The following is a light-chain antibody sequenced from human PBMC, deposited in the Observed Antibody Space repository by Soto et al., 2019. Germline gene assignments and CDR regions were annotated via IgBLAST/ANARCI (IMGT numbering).Light chain of an antibody. CDR3: QQYCSSPTRWT. CDR1: QSVSSSY. V-gene: IGKV3-20*01. Sequence: EIVLTQSPGTLSLSPGERATLSCRASQSVSSSYLAWYQQKPGQAPRLLIYGASSRATGIPDRFRGSGSGTGFTLAISRLEPEDFAVYYCQQYCSSPTRWTFGQGTKVEIK. CDR2: GAS. J-gene: IGKJ1*01.